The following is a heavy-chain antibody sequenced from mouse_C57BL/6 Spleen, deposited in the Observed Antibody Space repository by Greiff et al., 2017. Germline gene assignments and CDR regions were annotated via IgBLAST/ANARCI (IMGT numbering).Heavy chain of an antibody. D-gene: IGHD2-2*01. Sequence: QVQLKESGAELVKPGASVKISCKASGYAFSSYWMNWVKQRPGKGLEWIGQIYPGDGDTNYNGKFKGKATLTADKSSSTAYMQLSSLTSEDSAVYFWAREGIYYGYAYWYFDVWGTGTTVTVSS. J-gene: IGHJ1*03. CDR3: AREGIYYGYAYWYFDV. CDR2: IYPGDGDT. V-gene: IGHV1-80*01. CDR1: GYAFSSYW.